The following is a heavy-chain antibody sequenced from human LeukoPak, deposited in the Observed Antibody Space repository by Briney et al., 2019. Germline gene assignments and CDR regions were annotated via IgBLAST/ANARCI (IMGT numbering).Heavy chain of an antibody. CDR3: ARDAKNLRWQPFDP. J-gene: IGHJ5*02. D-gene: IGHD4-23*01. CDR1: GGSISSSNW. Sequence: PSGTLSLTCAVSGGSISSSNWWSWVRQPPGKGLEWIGEIYHSGSTNYNPSLKSRVTISVDKSKNQFSLKLSSVTAADTAVYYCARDAKNLRWQPFDPWGQGTLVTVSS. V-gene: IGHV4-4*02. CDR2: IYHSGST.